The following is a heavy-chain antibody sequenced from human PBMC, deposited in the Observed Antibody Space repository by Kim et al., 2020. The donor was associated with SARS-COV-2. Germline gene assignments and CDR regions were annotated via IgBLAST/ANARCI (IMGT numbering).Heavy chain of an antibody. CDR2: ISSSSSYT. J-gene: IGHJ4*02. CDR3: ARAIGYSSSWYADY. CDR1: GFTFSDYY. D-gene: IGHD6-13*01. Sequence: GGSLRLSCAASGFTFSDYYMSWIRQAPGKGLEWVSYISSSSSYTNYADSVKGRFTISRDNAKNSLYLQMNSLRAEDTAVYYCARAIGYSSSWYADYWGQGTLVTVSS. V-gene: IGHV3-11*05.